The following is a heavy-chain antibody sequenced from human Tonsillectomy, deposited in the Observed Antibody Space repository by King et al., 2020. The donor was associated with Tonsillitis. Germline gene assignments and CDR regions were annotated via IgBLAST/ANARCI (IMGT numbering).Heavy chain of an antibody. CDR2: IYYSGST. V-gene: IGHV4-30-4*07. D-gene: IGHD3-10*01. CDR1: GGSISSGGYS. Sequence: QLQESGPGLVKPSQTLSLTCAVSGGSISSGGYSWSWIRQPPGKGLEWIGYIYYSGSTYYNPSLKSRVTISVDTSKNQFSLKLSSVTAADTAVYYCARVSPRGVRDNDYWDQGTLVTVSS. CDR3: ARVSPRGVRDNDY. J-gene: IGHJ4*02.